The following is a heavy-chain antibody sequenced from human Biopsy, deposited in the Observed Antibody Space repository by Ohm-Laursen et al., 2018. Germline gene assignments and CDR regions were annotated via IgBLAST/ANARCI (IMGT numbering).Heavy chain of an antibody. Sequence: TLSLTCTVSGDSINNYYWSWIRQPAGKGLEWVGRIYTSGSPNYNLSLESRVTMSVDTSKNQFSLNLRSVTAADTAVYYCARGTGRYYVYGAFDIWGQGTVVTVSS. CDR3: ARGTGRYYVYGAFDI. D-gene: IGHD1-26*01. J-gene: IGHJ3*02. V-gene: IGHV4-4*07. CDR2: IYTSGSP. CDR1: GDSINNYY.